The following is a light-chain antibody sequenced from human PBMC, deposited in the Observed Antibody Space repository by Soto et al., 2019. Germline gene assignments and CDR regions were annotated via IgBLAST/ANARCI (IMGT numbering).Light chain of an antibody. J-gene: IGLJ1*01. CDR1: TSTIVNNI. CDR3: ALWDDLTGLHV. V-gene: IGLV1-44*01. Sequence: QLVLTQPPSASGTPGQRVTISCSGSTSTIVNNIVNWYQQLPGTAPKLLIYFNNQRPSGVPDRFSASKSGSSASLAISDLQSEDEADYYCALWDDLTGLHVFGAGTKLTVL. CDR2: FNN.